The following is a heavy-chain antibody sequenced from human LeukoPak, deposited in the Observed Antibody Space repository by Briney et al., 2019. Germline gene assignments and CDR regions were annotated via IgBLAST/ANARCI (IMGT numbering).Heavy chain of an antibody. D-gene: IGHD3-22*01. CDR2: ISAYNGNT. CDR3: AWTYHDSSGKSIWFDP. CDR1: GYTFTNYG. V-gene: IGHV1-18*01. Sequence: ASVKVSCKASGYTFTNYGISWVRQAPGQGLEWMGWISAYNGNTKYAQKFQGRATMTTETSTSTAYMELRSLRSDDTAFYYCAWTYHDSSGKSIWFDPWGQGTLVTVSS. J-gene: IGHJ5*02.